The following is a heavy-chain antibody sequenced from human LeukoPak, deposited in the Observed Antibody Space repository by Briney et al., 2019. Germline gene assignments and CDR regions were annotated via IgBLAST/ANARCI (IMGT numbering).Heavy chain of an antibody. CDR2: ISYDGSNK. CDR3: AKEKDRNSDGIDY. J-gene: IGHJ4*02. Sequence: GSLRLSCAASGFTFSSYSLNWVRQAPGKGLEWVAVISYDGSNKYYADSVKGRFTISRDNSKNTLYLQMNSLRAEDTAVYYCAKEKDRNSDGIDYWGQGTLVTVSS. V-gene: IGHV3-30*18. D-gene: IGHD1-26*01. CDR1: GFTFSSYS.